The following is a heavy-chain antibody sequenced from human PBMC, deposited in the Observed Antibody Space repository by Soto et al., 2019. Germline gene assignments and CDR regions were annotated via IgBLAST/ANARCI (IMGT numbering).Heavy chain of an antibody. CDR3: AKDYDIWTGYYPSFPPAW. Sequence: GGSLRLSCAASGFYINNNYLSWVRQAPGKGLEWVSAISGSGGSTYYADSVKGRFTISRDNSKNTLYLQMNSLRAEDTAVYYCAKDYDIWTGYYPSFPPAWWGQGTLVTVSS. V-gene: IGHV3-23*01. D-gene: IGHD3-9*01. CDR2: ISGSGGST. J-gene: IGHJ4*02. CDR1: GFYINNNY.